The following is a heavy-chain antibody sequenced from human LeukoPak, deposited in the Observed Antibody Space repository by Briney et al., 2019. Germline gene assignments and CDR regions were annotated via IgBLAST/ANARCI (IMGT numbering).Heavy chain of an antibody. D-gene: IGHD5-12*01. Sequence: SETLSLTCAVYGGSFSGYYWSWIRQPPGKGLEWIGEINHSGSTNYNPSLKSRVTISVDTSKNQFSLKLSSVTAADTAVYYCARVGGSEWLRFYAFDYWGQGTLLTVSS. CDR1: GGSFSGYY. CDR3: ARVGGSEWLRFYAFDY. V-gene: IGHV4-34*01. J-gene: IGHJ4*02. CDR2: INHSGST.